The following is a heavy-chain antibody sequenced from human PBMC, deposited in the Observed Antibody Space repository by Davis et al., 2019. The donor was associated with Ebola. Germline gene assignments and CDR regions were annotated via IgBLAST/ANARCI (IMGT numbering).Heavy chain of an antibody. CDR3: AREHPFHQSAVTYWYFDL. Sequence: PGGSLRLSCAASGFTFSDYYMSWIRQAPGKGLEWVSYISSSGSTIYYADSVKGRFTISRDNAKNSLYLQMNSLRAEDTAVYYCAREHPFHQSAVTYWYFDLWGRGTLVTVSS. V-gene: IGHV3-11*04. D-gene: IGHD4-17*01. J-gene: IGHJ2*01. CDR1: GFTFSDYY. CDR2: ISSSGSTI.